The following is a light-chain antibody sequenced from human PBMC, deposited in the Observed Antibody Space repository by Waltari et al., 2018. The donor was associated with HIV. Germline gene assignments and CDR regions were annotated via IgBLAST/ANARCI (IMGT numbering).Light chain of an antibody. CDR3: QQSYSTPLT. V-gene: IGKV1-39*01. J-gene: IGKJ4*01. Sequence: DIQMTQSPSSLSAYVGHSVTITCRASQSIDNYLSWYQQKPAQAPKLLIYAASNLQSGVSSRFSGSGSGTDFTLTISALRPEDFATYYCQQSYSTPLTFGGGTKVVI. CDR2: AAS. CDR1: QSIDNY.